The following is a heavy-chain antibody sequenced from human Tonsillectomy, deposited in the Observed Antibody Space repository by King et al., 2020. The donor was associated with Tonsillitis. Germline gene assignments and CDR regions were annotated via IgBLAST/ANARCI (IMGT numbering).Heavy chain of an antibody. CDR3: NEDFVPGGADV. D-gene: IGHD3-16*01. J-gene: IGHJ6*04. CDR1: AFTSHDIA. V-gene: IGHV3-9*02. CDR2: IFWNNDAV. Sequence: VQLVESGGGLVQPGGSLTLSCAVSAFTSHDIAMHWVRQAPGKGLEWVSGIFWNNDAVYYADSVKGRFTTPRDNAKNSVYLHMNSLIAEDTAVYYCNEDFVPGGADVWGKGTTVTVSS.